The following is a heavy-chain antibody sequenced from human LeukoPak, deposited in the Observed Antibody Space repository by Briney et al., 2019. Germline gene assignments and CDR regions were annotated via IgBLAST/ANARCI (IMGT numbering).Heavy chain of an antibody. Sequence: GGSLGLSCAASGFIFSNYVMGWVRQAPGKGLELVSSISDIGIGTYYADSVKGRFTIFRDNSKNILYLQMNSLRAEDTAIYYCAKRGGETMFAFDIWGQGTMVTVSS. CDR2: ISDIGIGT. CDR1: GFIFSNYV. D-gene: IGHD3-10*02. CDR3: AKRGGETMFAFDI. J-gene: IGHJ3*02. V-gene: IGHV3-23*01.